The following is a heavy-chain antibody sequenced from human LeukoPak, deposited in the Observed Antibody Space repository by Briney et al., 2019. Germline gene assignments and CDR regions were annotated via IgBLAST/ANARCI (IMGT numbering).Heavy chain of an antibody. D-gene: IGHD1-26*01. Sequence: SETLSLTCTVSGGSISSSSHYWRWIRQPPGKGLEWIGSIYYSGSTYYNPSLKSRVTISVDTSKNQFSLKLSSVTAADTAVYYCARVGGGELPGGPLWGQGTMVTVSS. CDR2: IYYSGST. CDR1: GGSISSSSHY. CDR3: ARVGGGELPGGPL. J-gene: IGHJ3*01. V-gene: IGHV4-39*01.